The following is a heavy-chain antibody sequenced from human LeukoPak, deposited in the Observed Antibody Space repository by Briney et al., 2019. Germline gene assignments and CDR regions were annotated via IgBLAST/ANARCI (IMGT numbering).Heavy chain of an antibody. CDR2: INHSGST. J-gene: IGHJ3*02. Sequence: SETLSLTCAVYGGSFSGYYWSWIRQPPGKGLEWIGEINHSGSTNYNPSLKSRVTMSVDTSKNQFSLKLSSVTAADTAVYYCARDRHDAFDIWGQGTMVTVSS. CDR3: ARDRHDAFDI. D-gene: IGHD3-16*02. V-gene: IGHV4-34*01. CDR1: GGSFSGYY.